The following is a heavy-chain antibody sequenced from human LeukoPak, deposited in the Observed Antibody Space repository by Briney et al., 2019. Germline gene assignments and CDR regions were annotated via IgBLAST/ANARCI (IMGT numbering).Heavy chain of an antibody. J-gene: IGHJ5*02. Sequence: GGSLRLSCAASGFTVSSNYMSWVRQAPGKGLEWVSVISSSGTTYYADSVKGRFTISRDNSKNTLYLQMNSLRAEDTAVYYCARDYYDSSGYSRFDPWGQGTLVTVSS. CDR2: ISSSGTT. V-gene: IGHV3-53*01. CDR3: ARDYYDSSGYSRFDP. CDR1: GFTVSSNY. D-gene: IGHD3-22*01.